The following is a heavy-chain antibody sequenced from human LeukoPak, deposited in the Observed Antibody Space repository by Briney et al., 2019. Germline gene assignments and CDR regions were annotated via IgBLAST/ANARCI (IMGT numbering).Heavy chain of an antibody. Sequence: SETLSLTCAVSGGSISSGGYPWSWIRQPPGKGLEWIGYIYHSGSTYSDPSLRSRVTISVDRSKNQFSLKLSSVTAADTAVYYCARASVAASGYYFDYWGQGTLVTVSS. D-gene: IGHD6-19*01. V-gene: IGHV4-30-2*01. CDR3: ARASVAASGYYFDY. CDR1: GGSISSGGYP. CDR2: IYHSGST. J-gene: IGHJ4*02.